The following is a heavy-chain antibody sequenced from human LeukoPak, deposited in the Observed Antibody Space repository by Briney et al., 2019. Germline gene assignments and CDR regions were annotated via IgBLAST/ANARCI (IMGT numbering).Heavy chain of an antibody. V-gene: IGHV1-2*02. Sequence: ASVKVSCKASGYTFTGYYMHWVRQAPGQGPEWMGWINPNSGGTNYAQKFQGRVTMTRDTSISTAYMELSRLRSDDTAVYYCARGSQEKSSYYFDYWGQGTLVTVSS. CDR3: ARGSQEKSSYYFDY. J-gene: IGHJ4*02. CDR2: INPNSGGT. D-gene: IGHD1-26*01. CDR1: GYTFTGYY.